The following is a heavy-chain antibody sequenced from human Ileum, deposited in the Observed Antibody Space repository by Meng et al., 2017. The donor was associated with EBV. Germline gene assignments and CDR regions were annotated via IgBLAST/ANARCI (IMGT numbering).Heavy chain of an antibody. CDR3: AYYTAGRGGVGS. CDR2: MYDSDSGKA. J-gene: IGHJ4*02. Sequence: VQRRASVPEVVNPSETLSLSCLVSGASVSSGGYHWSWIRQPPGKGLEWIGCMYDSDSGKAKYNPSLNSRVIISLDTSKNHFVLKLTSVTAADTAVYYCAYYTAGRGGVGSWGQGTLVTVSS. V-gene: IGHV4-61*03. CDR1: GASVSSGGYH. D-gene: IGHD2-8*02.